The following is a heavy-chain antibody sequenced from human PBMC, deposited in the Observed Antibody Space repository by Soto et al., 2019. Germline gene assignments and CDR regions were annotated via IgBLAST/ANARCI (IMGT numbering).Heavy chain of an antibody. Sequence: GGSLRLSCAASGFTFSSYAMHWVRQAPGKGLEYVSAISSNGGSTYYANSVKGRFTISRDNSKNTLYLQMGSLRAEDMAVYYWERGSTKSYYYMDVWVKGTTVTVSS. J-gene: IGHJ6*03. V-gene: IGHV3-64*01. CDR3: ERGSTKSYYYMDV. CDR2: ISSNGGST. CDR1: GFTFSSYA.